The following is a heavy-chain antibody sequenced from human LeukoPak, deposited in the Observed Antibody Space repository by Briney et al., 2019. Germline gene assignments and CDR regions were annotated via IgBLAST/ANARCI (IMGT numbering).Heavy chain of an antibody. D-gene: IGHD5-18*01. Sequence: SETLSLTCAVSGGSICPYYWTWIRQSAAKGLEYIGRIHCGGTTNYSPSLASRMTLSVDTSKNQVSLKLSSVTAADTAVYYCARDSPDGYTLEHYYYYMDVWGKGTTVTVSS. CDR2: IHCGGTT. CDR1: GGSICPYY. J-gene: IGHJ6*03. V-gene: IGHV4-4*07. CDR3: ARDSPDGYTLEHYYYYMDV.